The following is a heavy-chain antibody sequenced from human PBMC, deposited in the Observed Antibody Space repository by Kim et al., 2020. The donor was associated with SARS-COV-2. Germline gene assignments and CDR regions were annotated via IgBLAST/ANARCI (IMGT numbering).Heavy chain of an antibody. Sequence: QGRVTITRDTSASTAYMELSSLRSEDTAVYYCARGSGDGSGSYYNGWFDPWGQGTLVTVSS. V-gene: IGHV1-3*01. J-gene: IGHJ5*02. D-gene: IGHD3-10*01. CDR3: ARGSGDGSGSYYNGWFDP.